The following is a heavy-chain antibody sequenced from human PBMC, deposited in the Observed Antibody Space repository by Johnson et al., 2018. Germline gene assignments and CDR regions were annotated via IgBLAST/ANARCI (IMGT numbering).Heavy chain of an antibody. V-gene: IGHV5-51*03. CDR1: GYSFNNCW. J-gene: IGHJ2*01. Sequence: VQLVQSGAEVKKPGESLEISCKGFGYSFNNCWIGWVRQMPGKGLEWMASIYPGDSDTTYSPSFQGQATISADGSISTAYLQWSSLKASDTAMYYCARLSTGSHWYFDLWGRGTLVTVSS. D-gene: IGHD2/OR15-2a*01. CDR2: IYPGDSDT. CDR3: ARLSTGSHWYFDL.